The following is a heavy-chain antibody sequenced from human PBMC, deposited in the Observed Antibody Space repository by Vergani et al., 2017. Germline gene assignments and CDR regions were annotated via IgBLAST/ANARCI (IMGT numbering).Heavy chain of an antibody. CDR1: GFTFSNAW. D-gene: IGHD3-10*01. V-gene: IGHV3-15*01. CDR2: IKSKTDGGTT. CDR3: AREIPGLWFGEGDY. Sequence: EVQLVESGGGLVKPGGSLRLSCAASGFTFSNAWMSWVRQAPGKGLEWVGRIKSKTDGGTTDYAAPVKGRFTISRDNAKNSLYLQMNSLRAEDTAVYYCAREIPGLWFGEGDYWGQGTLVTVSS. J-gene: IGHJ4*02.